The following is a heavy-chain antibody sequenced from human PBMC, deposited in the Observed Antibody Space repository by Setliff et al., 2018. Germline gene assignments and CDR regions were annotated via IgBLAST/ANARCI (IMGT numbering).Heavy chain of an antibody. V-gene: IGHV4-38-2*02. J-gene: IGHJ4*02. Sequence: SETLSLTCTVSGYSISSGYIWGWIRQPPGKGLEWVGNIGHTGSINYSPSFQGQVTMSADKSINTAYLQWSNLKASDTAIYYCARSLVGATYSVYFDYWGQGALVTVSS. CDR1: GYSISSGYI. D-gene: IGHD1-26*01. CDR2: IGHTGSI. CDR3: ARSLVGATYSVYFDY.